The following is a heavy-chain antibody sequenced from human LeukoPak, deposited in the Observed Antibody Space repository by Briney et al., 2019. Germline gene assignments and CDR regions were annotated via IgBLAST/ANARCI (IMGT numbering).Heavy chain of an antibody. CDR1: GYTFTSYY. CDR2: INPSGGST. CDR3: ARDPANSCGSHYYYYGMDV. D-gene: IGHD2-15*01. Sequence: VASVKVSCKASGYTFTSYYMHWVRQTPGQGLEWMGIINPSGGSTSYAQKFQGRVTMTRDTSTSTVYMELSSLRSEDTAVYYCARDPANSCGSHYYYYGMDVWGQGTTVTVSS. V-gene: IGHV1-46*01. J-gene: IGHJ6*02.